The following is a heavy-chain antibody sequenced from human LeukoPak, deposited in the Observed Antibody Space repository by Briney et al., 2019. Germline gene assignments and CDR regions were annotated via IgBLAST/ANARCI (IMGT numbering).Heavy chain of an antibody. J-gene: IGHJ5*02. CDR2: INPNSGGT. D-gene: IGHD3-10*01. CDR1: GYTFTGSY. V-gene: IGHV1-2*02. Sequence: VSVKVSRKASGYTFTGSYMHWVRQAPGQGLEWMGWINPNSGGTNYAQKFQGRVTMTRDTSISTAYMELSRLRSEDRAVYYCARDGSSNGLGENWFDPWGQGTLVTVSS. CDR3: ARDGSSNGLGENWFDP.